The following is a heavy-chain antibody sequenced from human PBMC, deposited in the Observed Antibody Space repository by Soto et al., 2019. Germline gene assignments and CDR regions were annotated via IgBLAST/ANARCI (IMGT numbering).Heavy chain of an antibody. D-gene: IGHD2-15*01. CDR2: VYYSGGS. J-gene: IGHJ5*02. CDR3: GRVVEGATRHTDSDS. CDR1: GGSFNTYY. Sequence: SETLSLTCAVYGGSFNTYYWRWTWIRQPPGKGLEFIGSVYYSGGSHYNPSLKGRVTISVDTSNNQVSLRVNSVTAADTAVYYCGRVVEGATRHTDSDSWGQGMLVTVSS. V-gene: IGHV4-34*01.